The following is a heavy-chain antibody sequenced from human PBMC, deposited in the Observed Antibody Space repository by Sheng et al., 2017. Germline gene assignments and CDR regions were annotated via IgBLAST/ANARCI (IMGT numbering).Heavy chain of an antibody. CDR3: ARDHCSSTSCYEYHYYGMDV. V-gene: IGHV1-2*02. Sequence: QVQLVQSGAEVKKPGASVKVSCKASGYTFTGYYMHWVRQAPGQGLEWMGWINPNSGGTEYAQRFQGRVTMTRDTSISTAYMELSRLTSDDTAVYYCARDHCSSTSCYEYHYYGMDVWGQGTMVTVS. CDR1: GYTFTGYY. CDR2: INPNSGGT. D-gene: IGHD2-2*01. J-gene: IGHJ6*02.